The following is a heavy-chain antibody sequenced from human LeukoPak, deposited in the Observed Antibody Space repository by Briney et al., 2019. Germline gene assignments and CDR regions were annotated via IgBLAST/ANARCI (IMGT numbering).Heavy chain of an antibody. CDR1: GLTVTNAW. V-gene: IGHV3-48*02. CDR2: VSSGGSTI. D-gene: IGHD1-14*01. Sequence: PGGSLRLSCAASGLTVTNAWMSWVRQAPGKGLEWVSYVSSGGSTIYYADSVRGRFTISRDTAKNSLYLEMNSLRDEDTAMYYCVRGDQEASEPAFDYWGQGTLVTVSS. J-gene: IGHJ4*02. CDR3: VRGDQEASEPAFDY.